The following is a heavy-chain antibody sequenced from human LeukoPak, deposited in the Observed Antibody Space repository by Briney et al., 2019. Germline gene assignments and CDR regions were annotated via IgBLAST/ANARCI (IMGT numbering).Heavy chain of an antibody. CDR1: GGSFSGYY. D-gene: IGHD3-10*01. CDR2: INHSGST. CDR3: ARVERGYYYGAFDI. J-gene: IGHJ3*02. V-gene: IGHV4-34*01. Sequence: SETLSLTCAVYGGSFSGYYWSWIRQPPGKGLEWIGEINHSGSTNYKPSLKSRVTISVDTSKNQFSLKLSSVTAADTAVYYCARVERGYYYGAFDIWGQGTMVTVSS.